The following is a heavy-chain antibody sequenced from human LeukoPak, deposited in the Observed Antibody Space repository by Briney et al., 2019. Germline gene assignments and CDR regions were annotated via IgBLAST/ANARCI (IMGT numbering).Heavy chain of an antibody. D-gene: IGHD6-13*01. J-gene: IGHJ6*02. Sequence: PGGSLRLSCAASGFTFSSYGMHWVRQAPGKGLEWVAVISYDGSNKYYADSVKGRFTISRGNSKNTLYLQMNSLRAEDTAVYYCATIAAAGDFNYYYYYGMDVWGQGTTVTVSS. CDR2: ISYDGSNK. CDR1: GFTFSSYG. CDR3: ATIAAAGDFNYYYYYGMDV. V-gene: IGHV3-30*03.